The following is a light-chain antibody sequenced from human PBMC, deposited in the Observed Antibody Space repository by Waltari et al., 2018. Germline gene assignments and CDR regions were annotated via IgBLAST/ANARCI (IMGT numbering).Light chain of an antibody. CDR2: ENT. CDR3: GTWDSSLSGAV. J-gene: IGLJ7*01. V-gene: IGLV1-51*02. Sequence: QSVLTQPPSVSAAPGQGVPIPCPAGSSTIGNHYVSWYRQFPGTAPKLLIYENTERPSGIPGRFSGSKSGTSATLDITGLQAGDEADYYCGTWDSSLSGAVFGGGTHLTVL. CDR1: SSTIGNHY.